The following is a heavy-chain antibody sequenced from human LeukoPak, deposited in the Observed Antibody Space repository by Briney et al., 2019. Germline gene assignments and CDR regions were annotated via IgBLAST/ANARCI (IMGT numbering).Heavy chain of an antibody. D-gene: IGHD3-16*02. J-gene: IGHJ3*02. Sequence: GGSLRLSCAASGFTFSSYEMNWVRQAPGKGLEWVSYISSSGSTIYYADSVKGRFTISRDNAKNSLYLQMNSLRAEDTAVYYCARAMYDYVWGSYRYNAFDIWGQGTMVTVSS. CDR3: ARAMYDYVWGSYRYNAFDI. CDR1: GFTFSSYE. V-gene: IGHV3-48*03. CDR2: ISSSGSTI.